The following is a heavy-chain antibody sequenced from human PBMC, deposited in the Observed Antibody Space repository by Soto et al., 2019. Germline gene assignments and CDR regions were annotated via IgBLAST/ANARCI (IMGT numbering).Heavy chain of an antibody. V-gene: IGHV3-23*01. Sequence: GGSLRLSCAASGFSFSSYGMNWVRQAPGKGLEWVSAISGGDGTTHYADSVRGRFTISKDNSNNTVFLQMNSLRVEDTGLYYWAKGVAFQGGYYSCRDYFAPWGQGALVTVSS. CDR1: GFSFSSYG. J-gene: IGHJ5*02. D-gene: IGHD3-3*01. CDR3: AKGVAFQGGYYSCRDYFAP. CDR2: ISGGDGTT.